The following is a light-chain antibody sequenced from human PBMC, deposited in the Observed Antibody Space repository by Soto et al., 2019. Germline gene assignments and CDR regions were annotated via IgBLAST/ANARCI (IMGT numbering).Light chain of an antibody. CDR3: QHYVTSSIT. V-gene: IGKV3-20*01. CDR1: QSVSSTS. J-gene: IGKJ5*01. CDR2: GAS. Sequence: VLTQSPGTLSLSPGERVTILCLASQSVSSTSLAWYQQKPGQTPRLLIYGASSRATGTPDRISGGGSGTHFTLTISRLEPEDFAVYYCQHYVTSSITFGQGTRLEI.